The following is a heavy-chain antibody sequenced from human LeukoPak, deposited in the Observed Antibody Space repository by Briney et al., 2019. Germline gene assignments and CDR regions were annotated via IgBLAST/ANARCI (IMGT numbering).Heavy chain of an antibody. CDR3: TRRHYYDSSGYSYFDY. V-gene: IGHV3-49*05. J-gene: IGHJ4*02. D-gene: IGHD3-22*01. Sequence: KPGGSLRLSCAASGFTFSDYYMSWLRQAPGKGLEWVGFIRSKAYGGTTEYAASVKGRFTISRDDSKSIAYLQMNSLKTEDTAVYYCTRRHYYDSSGYSYFDYWGQGTLVTVSS. CDR1: GFTFSDYY. CDR2: IRSKAYGGTT.